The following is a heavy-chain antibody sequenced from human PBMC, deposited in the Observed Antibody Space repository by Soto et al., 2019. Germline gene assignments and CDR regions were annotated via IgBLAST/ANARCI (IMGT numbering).Heavy chain of an antibody. D-gene: IGHD4-17*01. V-gene: IGHV3-15*07. CDR3: TTQISTVTYYFDY. J-gene: IGHJ4*02. CDR2: IKSKTDGGTT. Sequence: ESGGGLVKPGGSLRLSCAASGFTFSNAWMNWVRQAPGKGLEWVGRIKSKTDGGTTDYVVPVKGRFTISRDDSKNTLYLQMDSLNTEDTAVYYCTTQISTVTYYFDYWGQGTLVTVSS. CDR1: GFTFSNAW.